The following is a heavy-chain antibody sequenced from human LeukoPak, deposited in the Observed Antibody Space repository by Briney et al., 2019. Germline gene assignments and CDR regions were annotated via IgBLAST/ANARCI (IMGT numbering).Heavy chain of an antibody. D-gene: IGHD6-13*01. CDR2: IIPMIGKP. Sequence: GASVKVSCKASGGTFSSYGISWVRQAPGQGLEWMGRIIPMIGKPNYAQKFQGRVTITADKSTSTAYMELSSLRSEDTAVYYCARARIAAAGNSNWFDPWGQGTLVTVSS. CDR1: GGTFSSYG. CDR3: ARARIAAAGNSNWFDP. J-gene: IGHJ5*02. V-gene: IGHV1-69*04.